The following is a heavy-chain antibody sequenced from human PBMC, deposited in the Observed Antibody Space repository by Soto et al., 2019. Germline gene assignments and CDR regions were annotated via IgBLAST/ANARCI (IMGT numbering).Heavy chain of an antibody. CDR3: ARDRRGYSYGTGDY. CDR2: ISSSSSTI. Sequence: EVQLVESGGGLVQPGGSLRLSCAASGFTFSSYSMNWVRQAPGKGLEWVSYISSSSSTIYYADSVKGRFTISRDNAKNSLYLQMNSPRAEDTAVYYCARDRRGYSYGTGDYWGQGTLVTVSS. D-gene: IGHD5-18*01. J-gene: IGHJ4*02. V-gene: IGHV3-48*01. CDR1: GFTFSSYS.